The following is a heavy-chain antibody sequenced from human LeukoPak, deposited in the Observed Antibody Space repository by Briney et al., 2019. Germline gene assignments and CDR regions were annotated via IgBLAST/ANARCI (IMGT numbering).Heavy chain of an antibody. Sequence: GGSLRLSCAASGFTFSSDSMNWVPQAPGKGVEWVSYISSSSSTIYYADSGKGRFTISRDNAKNSLYMQMNSLRAEDTAMYYCARVGPISPSHYNDYWGQGPLVIVSS. V-gene: IGHV3-48*04. D-gene: IGHD1-26*01. CDR1: GFTFSSDS. CDR2: ISSSSSTI. CDR3: ARVGPISPSHYNDY. J-gene: IGHJ4*02.